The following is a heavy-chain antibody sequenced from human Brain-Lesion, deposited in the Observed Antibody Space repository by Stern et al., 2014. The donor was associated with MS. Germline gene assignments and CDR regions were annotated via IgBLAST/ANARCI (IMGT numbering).Heavy chain of an antibody. V-gene: IGHV4-39*02. Sequence: QVQLVQSGPGLVKPSETLSLTCTVSGGSIGRSSYYWGWIRQPPGKGLEWIGNIFYTGSTFYDPSLKSRVTISVDTSNHHFSLRLTSVTAADTAVYYCARGAGVFDSWGQGTLVTVSP. J-gene: IGHJ4*02. D-gene: IGHD6-19*01. CDR3: ARGAGVFDS. CDR1: GGSIGRSSYY. CDR2: IFYTGST.